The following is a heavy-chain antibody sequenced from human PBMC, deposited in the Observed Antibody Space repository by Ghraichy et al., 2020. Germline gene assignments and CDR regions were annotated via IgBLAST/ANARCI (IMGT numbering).Heavy chain of an antibody. Sequence: ETLSLTCAASGFTFSTYNMNWVRQAPGKGLEWLSSISSSSSTISYADSVKGRFTISRDNAKNSLYLQMNNLRDEDTAVYYCARKDYFNSGTYYIPFFDYWGQGTLVTVSS. CDR3: ARKDYFNSGTYYIPFFDY. J-gene: IGHJ4*02. V-gene: IGHV3-48*02. D-gene: IGHD3-10*01. CDR1: GFTFSTYN. CDR2: ISSSSSTI.